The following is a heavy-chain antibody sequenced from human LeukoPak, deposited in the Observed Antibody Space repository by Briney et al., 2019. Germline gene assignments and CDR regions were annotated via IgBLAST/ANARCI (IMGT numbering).Heavy chain of an antibody. CDR2: INPNSGGT. Sequence: ASVKVSCKASGYTFTGYYMHWVRQAPGQGLEWMGWINPNSGGTNYAQRFQGRVTMTQNTSTRTAYMELSSLRYEDTAIYYCARVEQWVIRGGDSWGQGTLVTVSS. D-gene: IGHD1/OR15-1a*01. V-gene: IGHV1-2*02. CDR1: GYTFTGYY. J-gene: IGHJ4*02. CDR3: ARVEQWVIRGGDS.